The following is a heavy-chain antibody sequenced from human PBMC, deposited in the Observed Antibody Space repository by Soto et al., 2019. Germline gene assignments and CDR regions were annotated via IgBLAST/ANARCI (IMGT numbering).Heavy chain of an antibody. CDR2: INPANGNT. Sequence: QVPLVQSGAELKKPGASVNISCQASGFTFSDTLINWVRQGPGQRLVWMGWINPANGNTRYSESFQGRVTISSLSSASTAHVAMSELTSEDTSVYYCARDIVSVGPRAKDAFDLCGQGTMITVSS. CDR3: ARDIVSVGPRAKDAFDL. D-gene: IGHD1-26*01. J-gene: IGHJ3*01. V-gene: IGHV1-3*01. CDR1: GFTFSDTL.